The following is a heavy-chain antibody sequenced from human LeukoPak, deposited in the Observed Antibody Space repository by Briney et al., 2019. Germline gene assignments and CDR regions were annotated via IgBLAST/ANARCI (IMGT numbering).Heavy chain of an antibody. CDR2: IYGSGSA. J-gene: IGHJ4*02. CDR1: GGSLTGYH. CDR3: ARDGAATFPDF. D-gene: IGHD1-26*01. V-gene: IGHV4-4*07. Sequence: SETLSLTCTVSGGSLTGYHWSWTRQSAGPGLECIAPIYGSGSADYNSLFNGRVAMSLDTAKNQCYLELTSVTAADTAVYYCARDGAATFPDFWGQGTLVTVSS.